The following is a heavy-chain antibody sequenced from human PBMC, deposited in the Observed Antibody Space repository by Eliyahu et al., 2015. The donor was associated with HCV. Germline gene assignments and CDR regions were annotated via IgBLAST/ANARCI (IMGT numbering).Heavy chain of an antibody. J-gene: IGHJ4*02. V-gene: IGHV5-10-1*01. D-gene: IGHD6-19*01. CDR2: IEASDSYT. CDR1: GYSXSXYW. CDR3: ARLSLSALAGPWASGDFDY. Sequence: EVLLLQSGAEVKKSGESLRXXXXGSGYSXSXYWIGWVRQXPGKGLEWMGRIEASDSYTNYSPSFQGHVTISADKSANTTYLQWSSLKASDTAMYYCARLSLSALAGPWASGDFDYWGQGTEVTVSS.